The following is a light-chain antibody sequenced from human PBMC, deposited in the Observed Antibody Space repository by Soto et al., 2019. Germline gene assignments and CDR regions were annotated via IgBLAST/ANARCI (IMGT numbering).Light chain of an antibody. CDR2: AAS. J-gene: IGKJ1*01. Sequence: DIQMTQSPPSLSASVGDTITITCRASQSISTYLDWYQVTPGKAPKVLIYAASTLQAGVPSRFSGSGSGTDFTLTINSLQPGDFATYYCQQNYNLPPWTFGQGTKVEIK. CDR3: QQNYNLPPWT. V-gene: IGKV1-39*01. CDR1: QSISTY.